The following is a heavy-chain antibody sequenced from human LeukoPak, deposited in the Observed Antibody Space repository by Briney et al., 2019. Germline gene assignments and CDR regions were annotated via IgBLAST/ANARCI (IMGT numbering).Heavy chain of an antibody. D-gene: IGHD5-24*01. CDR3: AEVEMATISPWFDP. J-gene: IGHJ5*02. CDR2: ISGSGGST. Sequence: GGSLRLSCAASGFTFSSYAMSWVRQAPGKGLEWVSAISGSGGSTYYADSVKGRFTISRDNSKNTLYLQMNSLRAEDTAVYYCAEVEMATISPWFDPWGQGTLVTVSS. CDR1: GFTFSSYA. V-gene: IGHV3-23*01.